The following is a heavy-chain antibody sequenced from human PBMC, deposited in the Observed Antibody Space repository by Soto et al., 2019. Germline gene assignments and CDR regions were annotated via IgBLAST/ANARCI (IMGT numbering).Heavy chain of an antibody. CDR3: ARNRYGGYDFDS. D-gene: IGHD5-12*01. CDR1: SGPITSSLW. J-gene: IGHJ4*02. CDR2: VAQSGYF. V-gene: IGHV4-4*02. Sequence: QVQLQESGPGLVKPSGTLSPTATASSGPITSSLWWGWVRQSPGKGLEWIGEVAQSGYFHSIPSLKSRLTISLDKSTNRFSLRLASVTAADTAVYYCARNRYGGYDFDSWGQGSLVTVSS.